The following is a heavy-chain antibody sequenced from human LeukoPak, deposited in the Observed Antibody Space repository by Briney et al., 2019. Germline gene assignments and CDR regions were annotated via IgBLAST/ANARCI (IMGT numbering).Heavy chain of an antibody. CDR3: GRDGTSGWHFDY. J-gene: IGHJ4*02. V-gene: IGHV3-64*01. D-gene: IGHD6-19*01. CDR2: IRGDGSST. Sequence: GGSLRLSCAASGFTFSNYPMHWVRQAPGKGLEYVSSIRGDGSSTSYANSVKGRFTISRDNSRNTLYLQMNSLRADDMAVYYCGRDGTSGWHFDYWGQGTLVTVSS. CDR1: GFTFSNYP.